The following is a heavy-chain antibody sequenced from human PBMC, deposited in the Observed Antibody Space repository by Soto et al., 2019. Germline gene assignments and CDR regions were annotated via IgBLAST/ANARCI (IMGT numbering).Heavy chain of an antibody. V-gene: IGHV5-51*01. Sequence: PGESLKISCQGSGYSFSSLWIGWVRQMPGRGLEWMGIIYPGDSETRYSPSFQGQVTMSADKSFNTAFPQWTSLKASDSAIYYCARHRRDLPFDSWGQGTLVTVSS. CDR3: ARHRRDLPFDS. CDR2: IYPGDSET. J-gene: IGHJ4*02. CDR1: GYSFSSLW.